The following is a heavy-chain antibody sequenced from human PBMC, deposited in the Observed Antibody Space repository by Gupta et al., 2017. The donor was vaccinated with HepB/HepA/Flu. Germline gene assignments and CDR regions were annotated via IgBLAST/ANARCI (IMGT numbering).Heavy chain of an antibody. V-gene: IGHV3-33*01. Sequence: QVQLVESGGGVVQPGRSVRLSCAASGFTFSSYGMHWVRQAPGKGLEWVAVIWYDGSNKYYADSVKGRFTISRDNSKNTLYLQMNSLRAEDTAVYYCARAGIAVATDAFDIWGQGTMVTVSS. D-gene: IGHD6-19*01. CDR3: ARAGIAVATDAFDI. J-gene: IGHJ3*02. CDR2: IWYDGSNK. CDR1: GFTFSSYG.